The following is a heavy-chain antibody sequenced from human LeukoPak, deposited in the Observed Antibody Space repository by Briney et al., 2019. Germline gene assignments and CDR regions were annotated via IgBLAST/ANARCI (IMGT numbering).Heavy chain of an antibody. CDR1: GGSFSGYY. Sequence: SETLSLTCAVYGGSFSGYYWSWIRQPPGKGLEWIGEINHSGSTNYNPSLKSRVTISVDTSKNQFSLRLISVTAADTAVYYCARGNIKRDWLGEYPTPHFDYWGQGTLVTVSS. CDR3: ARGNIKRDWLGEYPTPHFDY. V-gene: IGHV4-34*01. J-gene: IGHJ4*02. D-gene: IGHD3-10*01. CDR2: INHSGST.